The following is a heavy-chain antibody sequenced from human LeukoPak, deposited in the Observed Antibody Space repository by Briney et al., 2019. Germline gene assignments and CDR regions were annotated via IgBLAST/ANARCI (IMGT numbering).Heavy chain of an antibody. V-gene: IGHV4-34*01. CDR3: ARSYYYDGFGSSLGF. CDR2: INHSGTK. J-gene: IGHJ4*02. CDR1: GGSFTDYY. D-gene: IGHD3-22*01. Sequence: PSETLSLTCVLYGGSFTDYYWSWVRQSPGKGLEWIGEINHSGTKRYNLSLKSRLIMSIDTSKNQFSLRLSSVTAADTATYYCARSYYYDGFGSSLGFWGQGTLVTVSS.